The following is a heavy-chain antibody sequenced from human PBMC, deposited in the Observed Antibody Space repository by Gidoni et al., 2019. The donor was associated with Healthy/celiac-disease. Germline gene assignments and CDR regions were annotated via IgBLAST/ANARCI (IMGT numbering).Heavy chain of an antibody. CDR3: TRGGGGGNSGFLDY. D-gene: IGHD2-21*02. Sequence: EVQLVQSVPEVKKPGESLKISCKGSGYSFTSYWIGWVRQLTGEGLEWMGSIYPGDSETNYSPPFQGQVTISADKSINTAYLQWSSLKASDTAMYYCTRGGGGGNSGFLDYWGQGTLVTVSS. J-gene: IGHJ4*02. V-gene: IGHV5-51*01. CDR1: GYSFTSYW. CDR2: IYPGDSET.